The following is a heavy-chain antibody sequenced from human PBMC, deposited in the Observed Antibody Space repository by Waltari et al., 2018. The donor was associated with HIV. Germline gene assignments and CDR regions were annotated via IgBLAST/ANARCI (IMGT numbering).Heavy chain of an antibody. D-gene: IGHD5-12*01. CDR1: GYTFTGYY. J-gene: IGHJ6*02. V-gene: IGHV1-2*02. Sequence: QVQLVQSGAEVKKPGASVKVSCKASGYTFTGYYMHWVRQAPGQGLEWMGWSNPNSGGTNYAQKVQGRVTRTRDTSISTAYMELSRLRSDDTAVYYCARGRDGYKQHLTYYYYGMDVWGQGTTVTVSS. CDR2: SNPNSGGT. CDR3: ARGRDGYKQHLTYYYYGMDV.